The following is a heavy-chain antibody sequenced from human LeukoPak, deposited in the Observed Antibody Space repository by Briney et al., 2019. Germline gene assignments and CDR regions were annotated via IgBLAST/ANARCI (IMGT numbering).Heavy chain of an antibody. J-gene: IGHJ6*02. CDR1: GYTFTSYD. V-gene: IGHV1-8*01. CDR3: ARGRYSGYDPSIYYYYYGMDV. CDR2: MNPNSGNT. Sequence: ASVKVSCKASGYTFTSYDINWVRQATGQGLEWMGWMNPNSGNTGYAQKFQGRVTMTRNTSISTAYMELSSLRSEDTAVYYCARGRYSGYDPSIYYYYYGMDVWGQGTTATVSS. D-gene: IGHD5-12*01.